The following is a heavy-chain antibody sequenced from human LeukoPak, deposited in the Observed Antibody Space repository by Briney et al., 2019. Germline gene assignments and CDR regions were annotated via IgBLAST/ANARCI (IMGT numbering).Heavy chain of an antibody. J-gene: IGHJ1*01. CDR2: ISSGSTYT. CDR3: ARDEQLVLGYFQH. CDR1: GFTFSDNY. Sequence: GRSLRLSCAASGFTFSDNYMSWIRQAPGKGLEWVSYISSGSTYTNYADSVKGRFTISRDNAKKSLYLQMNSLRAEDTAVYYCARDEQLVLGYFQHWGQGTLVTVSS. D-gene: IGHD6-13*01. V-gene: IGHV3-11*05.